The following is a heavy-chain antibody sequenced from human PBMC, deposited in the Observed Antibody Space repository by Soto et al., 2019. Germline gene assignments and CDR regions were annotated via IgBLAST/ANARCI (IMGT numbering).Heavy chain of an antibody. V-gene: IGHV1-69*13. D-gene: IGHD3-22*01. Sequence: SVKVSCKASGGTLSSYAISWVRQSPGQGLEWMGGVIPIFGTANHAQKFQGRDTITADESTSTAYMELSSLRSEDTAVYYCARQSSYYYDSSGYTYFDYWGQGTLVTVSS. CDR1: GGTLSSYA. CDR3: ARQSSYYYDSSGYTYFDY. J-gene: IGHJ4*02. CDR2: VIPIFGTA.